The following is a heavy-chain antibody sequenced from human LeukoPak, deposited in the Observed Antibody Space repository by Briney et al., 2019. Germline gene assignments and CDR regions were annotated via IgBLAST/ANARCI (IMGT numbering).Heavy chain of an antibody. V-gene: IGHV4-34*01. CDR1: GGSISSYY. CDR2: INHSGST. CDR3: ARDTYYYDNGDFIDAFDI. D-gene: IGHD3-22*01. Sequence: SETLSLTCTVSGGSISSYYWSWIRRPPGKGLEWIGEINHSGSTNYNPSLKSRVTISVDTSKNQFSLRLSSVTAADTAVYYCARDTYYYDNGDFIDAFDIWGRGTMVTVSS. J-gene: IGHJ3*02.